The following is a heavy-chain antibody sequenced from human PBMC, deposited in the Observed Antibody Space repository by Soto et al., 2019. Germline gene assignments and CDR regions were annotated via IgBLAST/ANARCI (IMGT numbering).Heavy chain of an antibody. CDR3: ARVVGATGNYFDY. D-gene: IGHD3-10*01. J-gene: IGHJ4*02. CDR2: IYRSGST. V-gene: IGHV4-38-2*01. Sequence: SETLSLTCAVSNYSISSCYYWGWIRQPPGKGLECIGSIYRSGSTSYNPSLKSRVTISVDTSENQFSLKVNSVTAADTAVYYCARVVGATGNYFDYWGWGNLVTVSS. CDR1: NYSISSCYY.